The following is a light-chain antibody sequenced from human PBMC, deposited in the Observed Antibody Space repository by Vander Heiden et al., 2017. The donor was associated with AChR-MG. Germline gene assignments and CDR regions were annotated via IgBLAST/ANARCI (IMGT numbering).Light chain of an antibody. CDR2: AAS. J-gene: IGKJ2*02. CDR1: QSISSY. Sequence: DIQMTQSPSSLSASVGDRVTITCRASQSISSYLNWYQQKPEKAPKLLIYAASSLQSGVPSRFSGSGSGTDFTLTISSLQPEDFATYYCQQSDSTLCTFGQGTKLEIK. V-gene: IGKV1-39*01. CDR3: QQSDSTLCT.